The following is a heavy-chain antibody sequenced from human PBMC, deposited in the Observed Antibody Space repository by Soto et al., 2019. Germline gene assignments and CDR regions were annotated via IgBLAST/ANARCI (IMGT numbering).Heavy chain of an antibody. CDR1: GCTFSSYA. V-gene: IGHV1-69*13. CDR3: ARSGLVGATFYATGMDV. CDR2: IIPIFGTA. J-gene: IGHJ6*02. D-gene: IGHD1-26*01. Sequence: SVKVSCKASGCTFSSYAISWVRQPPGQGLEWMGGIIPIFGTANYAQKFQGRVTITADESTSTAYMELSSLRSEDTAVYYCARSGLVGATFYATGMDVWGQGTTVTVSS.